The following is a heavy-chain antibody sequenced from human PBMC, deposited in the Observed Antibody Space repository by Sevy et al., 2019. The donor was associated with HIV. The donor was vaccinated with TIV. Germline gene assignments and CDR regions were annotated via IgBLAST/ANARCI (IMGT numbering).Heavy chain of an antibody. CDR3: AREGCTKPHDY. CDR2: LSFGCGEI. CDR1: GFTFNKYS. J-gene: IGHJ4*02. Sequence: GGSLILSCAASGFTFNKYSMSWVRQPPGKGLEWVSTLSFGCGEINYADSVKGRFTISRDNSKSSVYLQMNNLRPEDTAVYYCAREGCTKPHDYWGQGTLVTVSS. V-gene: IGHV3-23*01. D-gene: IGHD2-8*01.